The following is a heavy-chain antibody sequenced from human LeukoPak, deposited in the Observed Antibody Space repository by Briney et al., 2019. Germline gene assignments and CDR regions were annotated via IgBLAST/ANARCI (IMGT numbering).Heavy chain of an antibody. CDR3: ARVFYCSGGSCYSGSFDP. CDR1: GYSFTGYY. V-gene: IGHV1-2*02. CDR2: INPNSGGT. Sequence: ASVKVSCKASGYSFTGYYMHWVRQAPGQGLEWMGSINPNSGGTNYAQKFQGRVTMTRDTSISTAYMELSRLRSDDTAVYYCARVFYCSGGSCYSGSFDPWGQGTLVTVSS. J-gene: IGHJ5*02. D-gene: IGHD2-15*01.